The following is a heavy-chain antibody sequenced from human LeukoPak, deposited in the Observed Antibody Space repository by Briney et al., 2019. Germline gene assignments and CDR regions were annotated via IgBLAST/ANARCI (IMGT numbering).Heavy chain of an antibody. CDR1: GGTFSSYA. CDR3: AEGYIGQQLVPSSLYPMDV. V-gene: IGHV1-69*13. D-gene: IGHD6-13*01. CDR2: IIPIFGTA. Sequence: GASVKVSCKASGGTFSSYAISWVRQAAGQRLEWMGGIIPIFGTANYAQKFQGRVTITADESTSTAYMELSSLRSEDTAVYYCAEGYIGQQLVPSSLYPMDVWGQGTTVTVSS. J-gene: IGHJ6*02.